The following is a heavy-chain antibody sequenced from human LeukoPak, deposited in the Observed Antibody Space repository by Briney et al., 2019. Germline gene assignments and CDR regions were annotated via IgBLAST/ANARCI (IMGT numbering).Heavy chain of an antibody. J-gene: IGHJ4*02. CDR3: VRGGYTYGLDF. Sequence: GGSLRLSCAASGFTFSSYAMSWVRQAPGKGPEWIAYISNLGRAIYYGDSVKGRFTISRDTAENSVALHMTSLRTEDTAIYYCVRGGYTYGLDFWGQGTLVTVSS. D-gene: IGHD5-18*01. CDR1: GFTFSSYA. V-gene: IGHV3-48*03. CDR2: ISNLGRAI.